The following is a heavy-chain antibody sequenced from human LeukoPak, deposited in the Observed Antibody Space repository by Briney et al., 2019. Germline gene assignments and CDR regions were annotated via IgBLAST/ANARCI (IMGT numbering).Heavy chain of an antibody. D-gene: IGHD6-19*01. CDR2: IYTSGST. CDR1: GGSISSYY. CDR3: ARDPSSSGWYRYGMDV. V-gene: IGHV4-4*07. J-gene: IGHJ6*02. Sequence: SETLSLTCTVSGGSISSYYWSWIWQPAGKGLEWIGGIYTSGSTNYNPSLKSRVTMSVDTSKNQFSLKLSSVTAADTAVYYCARDPSSSGWYRYGMDVWGQGTTVTVPS.